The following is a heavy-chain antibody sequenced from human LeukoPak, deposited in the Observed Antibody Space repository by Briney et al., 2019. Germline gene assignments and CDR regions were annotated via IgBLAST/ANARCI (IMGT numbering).Heavy chain of an antibody. V-gene: IGHV4-38-2*01. CDR2: IYHSGST. Sequence: SETLSLTCAVSGYSISSGYYWGWIRQPPGKGLEWIGSIYHSGSTYYNPSLKSRVTISVDTSKNQFSLKLSSVTAADTAVYYCARRWYDSSGYHSGGAFDIWGQGTMVTVSS. D-gene: IGHD3-22*01. J-gene: IGHJ3*02. CDR1: GYSISSGYY. CDR3: ARRWYDSSGYHSGGAFDI.